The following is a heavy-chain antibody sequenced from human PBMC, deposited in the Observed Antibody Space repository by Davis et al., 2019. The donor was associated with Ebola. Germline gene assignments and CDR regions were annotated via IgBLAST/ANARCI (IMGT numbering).Heavy chain of an antibody. V-gene: IGHV4-30-4*01. CDR2: IYYIGSA. CDR3: ARGTVEPRPPDS. D-gene: IGHD6-19*01. CDR1: GGSINNGDYF. J-gene: IGHJ4*02. Sequence: SQTLSLTCAVSGGSINNGDYFWTWIRQPPGKGLEWIGHIYYIGSAFYNPSLKSRVAISVDTSKNQFSLRLTSVTAADTALYYCARGTVEPRPPDSWGQGIQVTVSS.